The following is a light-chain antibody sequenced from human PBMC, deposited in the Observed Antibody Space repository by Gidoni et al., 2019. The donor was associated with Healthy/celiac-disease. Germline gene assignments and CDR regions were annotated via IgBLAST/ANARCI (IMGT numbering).Light chain of an antibody. CDR3: QQSYSTPLT. CDR2: AAS. J-gene: IGKJ4*01. Sequence: IQMTPSPSSLSASVGDRVTITCRASQSSSSYLNWYQQKPGKAPKLLIYAASSLQSGVPSRFSGSGSGTDFTLTISSLQPEDFATYYCQQSYSTPLTFGGGTKVEIK. CDR1: QSSSSY. V-gene: IGKV1-39*01.